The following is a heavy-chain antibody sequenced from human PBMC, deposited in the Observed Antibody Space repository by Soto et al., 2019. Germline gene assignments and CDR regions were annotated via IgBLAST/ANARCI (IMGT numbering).Heavy chain of an antibody. Sequence: EVQLLESGGNLIQPGGSLRLSCAASGFVFTRYAMSWVRQAPGKGLEWDSAISGAGRDTYYADSVKGRFTISRDSSKNTLYLQMNSLRAEDSAVYYCARDSITNYYETSGYFLFYFWGPGTLVTVSS. J-gene: IGHJ4*02. CDR1: GFVFTRYA. CDR2: ISGAGRDT. D-gene: IGHD3-22*01. V-gene: IGHV3-23*01. CDR3: ARDSITNYYETSGYFLFYF.